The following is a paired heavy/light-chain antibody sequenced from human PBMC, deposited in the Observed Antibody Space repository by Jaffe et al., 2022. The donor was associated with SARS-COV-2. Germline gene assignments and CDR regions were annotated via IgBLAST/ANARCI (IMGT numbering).Heavy chain of an antibody. V-gene: IGHV4-39*01. D-gene: IGHD1-26*01. J-gene: IGHJ6*02. CDR2: IHYSGST. CDR3: ASSGSYHNHGLDV. Sequence: QLQLQESGPGLVKPSETLSLTCTVSGASISSSSYYWSWIRQPPGKGLEYIGSIHYSGSTYYNPSLKSRVTISLDTSKSQFSLKVSSVTAADTALYYCASSGSYHNHGLDVWGQGTTVTVSS. CDR1: GASISSSSYY.
Light chain of an antibody. CDR3: AAWDDSLIGYV. CDR1: SSNIGSNA. J-gene: IGLJ1*01. V-gene: IGLV1-44*01. Sequence: QSVLTQPPSASGTPGQRVTISCSGSSSNIGSNAVNWYQQLPRTAPKLLIYSNNQRPSGVPDRFSGSKSGTSASLAISGLQSEDEADYYCAAWDDSLIGYVFGTGTKVTVL. CDR2: SNN.